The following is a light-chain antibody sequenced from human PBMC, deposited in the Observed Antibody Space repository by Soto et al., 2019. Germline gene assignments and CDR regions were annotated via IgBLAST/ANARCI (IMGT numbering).Light chain of an antibody. CDR2: EVS. CDR1: SSEVGGYNY. CDR3: SSYTSSLSVV. J-gene: IGLJ2*01. V-gene: IGLV2-14*01. Sequence: QSVLTQPASVSGSPGQSITVSCTGTSSEVGGYNYVSWYQQHPGKAPKLMIYEVSNRPSGVSNRFSGSKSGNTASLTISGLQAEDEADYYCSSYTSSLSVVFGGGTQLTVL.